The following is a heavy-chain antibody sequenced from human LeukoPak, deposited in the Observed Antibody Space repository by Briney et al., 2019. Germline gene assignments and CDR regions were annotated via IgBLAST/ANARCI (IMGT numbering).Heavy chain of an antibody. J-gene: IGHJ4*02. CDR1: GFTVSSNY. Sequence: GGSLRLSCAASGFTVSSNYMSWVRQAPGKGLEWVSVIYSAGSTYYADSVKGQFTISKDNSKNTLYLQMNSLRAEDTAVYYCAREPSGTYWLDYWGQGTLVTVSS. CDR2: IYSAGST. V-gene: IGHV3-66*02. CDR3: AREPSGTYWLDY. D-gene: IGHD1-26*01.